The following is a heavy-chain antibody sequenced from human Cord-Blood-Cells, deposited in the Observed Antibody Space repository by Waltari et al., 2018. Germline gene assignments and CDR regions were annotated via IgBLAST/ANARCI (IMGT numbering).Heavy chain of an antibody. CDR3: ASRITYGDAFEI. J-gene: IGHJ3*02. CDR2: IYGGGRK. Sequence: LQLQESGPGLVKPSGTLSLTCTVPVGSISSSSSYWGWVRQAPGEGLEWVSVIYGGGRKDDEDSVKGRFTISRDNSKNTLYLQMNSLRAEDTAVYYGASRITYGDAFEIWGQGTMVTVSS. V-gene: IGHV3-53*01. D-gene: IGHD3-10*01. CDR1: VGSISSSSSY.